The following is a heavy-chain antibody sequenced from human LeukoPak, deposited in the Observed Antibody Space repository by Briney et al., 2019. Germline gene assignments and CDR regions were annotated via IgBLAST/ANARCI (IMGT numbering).Heavy chain of an antibody. Sequence: ASVKVSCKASGYTLTSYYMHWVRQAPGQGLEWMGIINPTVGDTIYAQKFQGRVTMTRNMFTSTVYMELSSLRSDDTAVYYCARYGFSSSWQGGWHAFDIWGQGQWSPSLQ. J-gene: IGHJ3*02. CDR3: ARYGFSSSWQGGWHAFDI. D-gene: IGHD6-13*01. CDR1: GYTLTSYY. CDR2: INPTVGDT. V-gene: IGHV1-46*01.